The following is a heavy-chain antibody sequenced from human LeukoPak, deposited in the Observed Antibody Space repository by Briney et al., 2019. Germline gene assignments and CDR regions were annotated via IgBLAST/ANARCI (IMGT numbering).Heavy chain of an antibody. J-gene: IGHJ5*02. D-gene: IGHD6-13*01. CDR3: ARPQSSSSWYEGGPWFDP. V-gene: IGHV4-4*09. Sequence: PSETLSLTCTVSGGSISSYYWSWIRQPPGKGLEWIGYIYTSGSTNYNPSLKSRVTISVDTSKNQFSLKLSSVTAADTAVYYCARPQSSSSWYEGGPWFDPWGQGTLVTVSS. CDR2: IYTSGST. CDR1: GGSISSYY.